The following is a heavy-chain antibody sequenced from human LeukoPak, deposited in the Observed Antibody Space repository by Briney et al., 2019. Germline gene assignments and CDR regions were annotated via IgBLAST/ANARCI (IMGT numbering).Heavy chain of an antibody. V-gene: IGHV3-30*18. CDR1: GFTFSSYG. Sequence: GRSLRLSCAASGFTFSSYGMHWVRQAPGKGLEWVAVISYDGSNKYYADSVKGRFTISRDNSKNTLYLQMNSLRAEDTAVYYCAKDSGSNYYDSTEFDYWGQGTLVTVSS. J-gene: IGHJ4*02. D-gene: IGHD3-22*01. CDR2: ISYDGSNK. CDR3: AKDSGSNYYDSTEFDY.